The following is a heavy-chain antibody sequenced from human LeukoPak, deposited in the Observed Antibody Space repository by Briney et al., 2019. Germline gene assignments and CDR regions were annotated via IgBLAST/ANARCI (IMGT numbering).Heavy chain of an antibody. CDR1: GFTFDDYA. D-gene: IGHD2-15*01. J-gene: IGHJ4*02. V-gene: IGHV3-9*01. CDR2: ISWNSGSI. CDR3: ARDLAGW. Sequence: PGGSLRLSCAASGFTFDDYAMHWVRQAPGKGLEWVSGISWNSGSIGYADSVKGRFTISRGNAKNSLYLQMNSLRAEDTALYYCARDLAGWWGQGTLVTVSS.